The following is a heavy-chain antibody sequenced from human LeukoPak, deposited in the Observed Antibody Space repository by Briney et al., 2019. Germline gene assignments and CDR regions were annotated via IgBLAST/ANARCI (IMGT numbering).Heavy chain of an antibody. CDR2: INPNRGGT. V-gene: IGHV1-2*02. CDR3: ARGGYSSSGENQKGINWFDH. CDR1: GYTFTGYY. Sequence: VASVKVSCKASGYTFTGYYMHWVRQAPAPALEWTGWINPNRGGTNYAQKFLGRVTMTRDTTISTDYIVLSSLRSDDAAVYYCARGGYSSSGENQKGINWFDHWGQGTLVTVSS. D-gene: IGHD6-13*01. J-gene: IGHJ5*02.